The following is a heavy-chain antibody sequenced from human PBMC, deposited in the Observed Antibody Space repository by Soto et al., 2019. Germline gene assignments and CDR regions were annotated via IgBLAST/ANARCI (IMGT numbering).Heavy chain of an antibody. CDR1: GFTFSSYA. V-gene: IGHV3-30-3*01. CDR3: AREVVAPTLSPNFDY. CDR2: ISYDGSNK. Sequence: QVQLVESGGGVVQPGRSLRLSCAASGFTFSSYAMHWVRQAPGKGLEWVAVISYDGSNKYYADSVKGRFTISRDNSKNTLYLQMNSPRAEDTAVYYFAREVVAPTLSPNFDYWGQGTLVTVSS. J-gene: IGHJ4*02. D-gene: IGHD2-15*01.